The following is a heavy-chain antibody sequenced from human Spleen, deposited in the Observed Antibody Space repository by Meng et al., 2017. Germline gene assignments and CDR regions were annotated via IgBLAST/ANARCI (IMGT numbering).Heavy chain of an antibody. J-gene: IGHJ4*02. V-gene: IGHV3-30*01. Sequence: GESLKTSCAASGFTFSSYAMHWVRQAPGKGLEWVAVISYDGSNKYYADSVKGRFTISRDNSKNTLYLQMNSLRAEDTAVYYCARDREALFDYWGQGTLVTVSS. CDR3: ARDREALFDY. CDR1: GFTFSSYA. CDR2: ISYDGSNK.